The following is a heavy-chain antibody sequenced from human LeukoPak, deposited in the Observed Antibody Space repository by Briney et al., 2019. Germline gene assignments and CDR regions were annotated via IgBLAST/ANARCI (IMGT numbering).Heavy chain of an antibody. J-gene: IGHJ4*02. CDR1: GFTFSSYS. D-gene: IGHD2-2*01. CDR3: AKGNVAIPGVVDY. Sequence: GGSLRLSCAASGFTFSSYSMNGFRQAPGKGREGVSSISSSSSYIYYADSVKGRFTISRDNAKNSLYLQMNSLRPEDTAVFYCAKGNVAIPGVVDYWGQGTLVTVSS. V-gene: IGHV3-21*01. CDR2: ISSSSSYI.